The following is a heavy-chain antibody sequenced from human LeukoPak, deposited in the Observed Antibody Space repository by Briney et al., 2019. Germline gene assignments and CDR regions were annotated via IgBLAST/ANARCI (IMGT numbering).Heavy chain of an antibody. Sequence: GGSLRLSCAASGFTFSSYAMSWVRQAPGKGLEWVSAISGSGGSTYYADSVKGRFTISRDNSKNTLYLQMNSLRAEDTVVYYCAKTPIGYCSSTSCYEIEYYMDVWGKGTTVTVSS. CDR3: AKTPIGYCSSTSCYEIEYYMDV. D-gene: IGHD2-2*03. CDR2: ISGSGGST. J-gene: IGHJ6*03. CDR1: GFTFSSYA. V-gene: IGHV3-23*01.